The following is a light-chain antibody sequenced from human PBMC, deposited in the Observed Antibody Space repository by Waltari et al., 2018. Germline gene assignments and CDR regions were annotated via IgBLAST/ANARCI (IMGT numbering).Light chain of an antibody. V-gene: IGKV1-5*03. CDR3: QQCAASSWT. J-gene: IGKJ1*01. CDR1: QSVDRW. Sequence: DIQMTQSPSNLTASVGDRVNITCRASQSVDRWLTWFQQKPDKAPKLLIYGASGLPSGVPSRFSGSGSGTEFTLTISSLQPDDAATYYCQQCAASSWTFGQGTKVEIK. CDR2: GAS.